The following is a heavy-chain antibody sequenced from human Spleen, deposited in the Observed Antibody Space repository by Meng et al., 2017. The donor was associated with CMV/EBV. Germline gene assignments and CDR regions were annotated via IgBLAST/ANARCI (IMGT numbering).Heavy chain of an antibody. V-gene: IGHV1-18*01. CDR3: ARDWIKGGNDYGDVDY. CDR1: GYTFSIYG. CDR2: ISGYNGNT. D-gene: IGHD4/OR15-4a*01. J-gene: IGHJ4*02. Sequence: ASVKVSCKASGYTFSIYGITWVRQAPGQGLEWMGWISGYNGNTNYAQKFQGRLTVTTDTSTSTAYMELRSLRSDDTAVYYCARDWIKGGNDYGDVDYWGQGTLVTVSS.